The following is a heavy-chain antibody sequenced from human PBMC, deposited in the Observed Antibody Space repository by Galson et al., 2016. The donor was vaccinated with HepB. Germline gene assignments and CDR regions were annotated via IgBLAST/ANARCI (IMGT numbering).Heavy chain of an antibody. V-gene: IGHV3-72*01. J-gene: IGHJ3*01. D-gene: IGHD4-17*01. CDR3: ASYYGDYSSSAFDL. Sequence: SLRLSCAASGLTFGGHYLHWVRQAPGKGLEWVGRSRNRANSYTTEYDASVEGRFTISRDNSRNSLYLQMNNLKSDDTAVYYCASYYGDYSSSAFDLWGQGTMVTVSS. CDR1: GLTFGGHY. CDR2: SRNRANSYTT.